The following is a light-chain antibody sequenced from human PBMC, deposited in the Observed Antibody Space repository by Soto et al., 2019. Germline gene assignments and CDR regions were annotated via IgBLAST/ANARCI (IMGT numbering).Light chain of an antibody. CDR1: RSDVGGYNY. J-gene: IGLJ2*01. CDR3: FSYSTSRARI. Sequence: LTQPASVSGSPGQSITISCTGTRSDVGGYNYVSWYKQKPGKAPKLMIYDVSHRPSGVSDRFFGSKSGNTASLIISGLQAEDEADYYCFSYSTSRARIFGGGTKVTVL. CDR2: DVS. V-gene: IGLV2-14*01.